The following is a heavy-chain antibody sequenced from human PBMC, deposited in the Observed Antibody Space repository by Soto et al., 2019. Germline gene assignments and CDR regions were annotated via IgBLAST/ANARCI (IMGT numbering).Heavy chain of an antibody. Sequence: GGSLRLSCAASGFTFSSYAMSWVRQAPGKGLEWVSAISGSGGSTYYADSVKGRFTISRDNSKNTLYLQMNSLRAEDTAVYYCANIGWEAGTRLCDYWGQGTLVTVSS. J-gene: IGHJ4*02. CDR2: ISGSGGST. D-gene: IGHD6-13*01. CDR1: GFTFSSYA. CDR3: ANIGWEAGTRLCDY. V-gene: IGHV3-23*01.